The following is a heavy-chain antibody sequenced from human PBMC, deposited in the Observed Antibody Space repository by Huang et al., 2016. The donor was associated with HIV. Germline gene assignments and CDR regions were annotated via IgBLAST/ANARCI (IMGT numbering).Heavy chain of an antibody. J-gene: IGHJ6*02. V-gene: IGHV3-7*01. Sequence: VESGGRLVQPGGSIRLSWVGSTFTFGADWMSWVRQAPGKGLEWVANMKQDEREKYYVESVKGRFNISRDKAKKVFFLEMNNVRVEDTAKYYCATKTAAMDIWGQGTTVTVS. D-gene: IGHD1-7*01. CDR3: ATKTAAMDI. CDR2: MKQDEREK. CDR1: TFTFGADW.